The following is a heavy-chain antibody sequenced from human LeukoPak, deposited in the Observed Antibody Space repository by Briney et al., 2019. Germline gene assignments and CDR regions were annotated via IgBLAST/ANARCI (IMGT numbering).Heavy chain of an antibody. CDR2: ISSSGSTI. CDR3: AKVSAAGPYYYYGMDV. Sequence: GGSLRLSCAASGFTFSSYEMNWVRQAPGKGLEWVSYISSSGSTIYYADSVKGRFTISRDNSKNTLYLQMNSLRAEDTAVYYCAKVSAAGPYYYYGMDVWGQGTTVTVSS. V-gene: IGHV3-48*03. J-gene: IGHJ6*02. CDR1: GFTFSSYE. D-gene: IGHD6-13*01.